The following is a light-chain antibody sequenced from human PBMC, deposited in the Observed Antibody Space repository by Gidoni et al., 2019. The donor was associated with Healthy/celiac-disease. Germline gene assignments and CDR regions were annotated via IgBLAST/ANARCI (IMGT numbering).Light chain of an antibody. CDR3: QQSYSTPLT. CDR2: AAS. Sequence: DIQPTQPPSSLPASVGDRVTITCRASQSISSYLNWYQQKPGKAPKLLIYAASSLQSGVPSRFSGSGSGTDFTLTISSLQPEDFATYYCQQSYSTPLTFXGXTKVEIK. CDR1: QSISSY. J-gene: IGKJ4*01. V-gene: IGKV1-39*01.